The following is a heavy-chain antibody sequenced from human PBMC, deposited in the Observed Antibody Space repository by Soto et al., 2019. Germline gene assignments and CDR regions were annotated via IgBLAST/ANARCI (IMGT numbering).Heavy chain of an antibody. D-gene: IGHD6-13*01. V-gene: IGHV3-30-3*01. Sequence: QVQLVESGGGVVQPGRSLRLSCAASGFTFSIYAMNWVRQAPGKGLEWVAFISFDGSKIYYADSMKGRFTISRDNSKNTVYLQMNNLRPGDAAVYHCANLLNVAAAGTPHYYGVDVWGQGTTVTVS. CDR1: GFTFSIYA. CDR2: ISFDGSKI. CDR3: ANLLNVAAAGTPHYYGVDV. J-gene: IGHJ6*02.